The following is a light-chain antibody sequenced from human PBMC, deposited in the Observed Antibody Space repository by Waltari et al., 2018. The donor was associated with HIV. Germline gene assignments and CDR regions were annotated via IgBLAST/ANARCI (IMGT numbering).Light chain of an antibody. Sequence: DIVMTQYPDSMTVSLVERAAIHSSSSRTDFYNSNNLNYLAWYQQRPRQSPKVLMYRASTWACGVSDRFTGSGSGTNFSLTISGLQADDLAVYYCQQYYTLPPTFGGGTKVEIK. CDR1: RTDFYNSNNLNY. CDR2: RAS. J-gene: IGKJ4*01. CDR3: QQYYTLPPT. V-gene: IGKV4-1*01.